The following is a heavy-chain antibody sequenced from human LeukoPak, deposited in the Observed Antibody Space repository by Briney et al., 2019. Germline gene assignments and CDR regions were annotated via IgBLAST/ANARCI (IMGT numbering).Heavy chain of an antibody. CDR2: INQDESSK. Sequence: GGSLRLSCAVSGFTFSSYWMGWVRQAPGKGLAWVANINQDESSKYYEDSVKGRLTISRDNSKNTLYLQMNSLRAEDTAVYYCARDPSQPSDYWGQGTLVTVSS. CDR3: ARDPSQPSDY. CDR1: GFTFSSYW. V-gene: IGHV3-7*03. J-gene: IGHJ4*02.